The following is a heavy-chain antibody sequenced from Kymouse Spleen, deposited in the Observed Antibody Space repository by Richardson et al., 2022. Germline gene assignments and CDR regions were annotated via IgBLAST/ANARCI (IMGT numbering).Heavy chain of an antibody. CDR1: GGSISSSSYY. Sequence: QLQLQESGPGLVKPSETLSLTCTVSGGSISSSSYYWGWIRQPPGKGLEWIGSIYYSGSTYYNPSLKSRVTISVDTSKNQFSLKLSSVTAADTAVYYCARGYCSSTSCYVGWFDPWGQGTLVTVSS. CDR3: ARGYCSSTSCYVGWFDP. J-gene: IGHJ5*02. D-gene: IGHD2-2*02. CDR2: IYYSGST. V-gene: IGHV4-39*01.